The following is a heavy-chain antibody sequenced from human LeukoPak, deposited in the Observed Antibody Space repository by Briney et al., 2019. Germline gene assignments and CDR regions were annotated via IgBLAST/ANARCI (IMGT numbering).Heavy chain of an antibody. CDR3: ALMHGDYAYAFDI. J-gene: IGHJ3*02. V-gene: IGHV3-23*01. Sequence: GGSLRLSCAASGFTFSSYAMSWVRQAPGKGLEWVSAISGSGGSTYYADSVKGRFTISRDNSKNTRYLQMNSLRAEDTAVYYCALMHGDYAYAFDIWGQGTMVTVSS. CDR2: ISGSGGST. CDR1: GFTFSSYA. D-gene: IGHD4-17*01.